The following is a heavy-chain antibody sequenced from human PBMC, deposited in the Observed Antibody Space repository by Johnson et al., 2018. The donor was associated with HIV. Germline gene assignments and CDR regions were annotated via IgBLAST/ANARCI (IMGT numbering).Heavy chain of an antibody. CDR3: ARGLTMIVVVDAFDI. D-gene: IGHD3-22*01. CDR1: GFTFSSYA. J-gene: IGHJ3*02. V-gene: IGHV3-30-3*01. Sequence: VHLVESGGGVVQPGRSLRLSCAASGFTFSSYAMHWVRQAPGKGLEWVTLISYDGSNKYYADSVKGRFTISRDNSKNTLYLQMNSLRDEDTSVYYCARGLTMIVVVDAFDIWGQGTMVTVSS. CDR2: ISYDGSNK.